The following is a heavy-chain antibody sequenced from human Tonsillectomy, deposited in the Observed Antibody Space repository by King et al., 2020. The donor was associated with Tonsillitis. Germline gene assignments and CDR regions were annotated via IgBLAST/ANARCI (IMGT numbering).Heavy chain of an antibody. CDR2: ISYDGSNK. CDR3: AKGYDSSGHYSEYFDL. CDR1: GFTFSSYG. Sequence: VQLVESGGGVVQPGRSLRLSCAASGFTFSSYGMHWVRQAPGKGLEWVAVISYDGSNKYYADSVKGRFTISRDNSKNTLYLQMPSLRAEDTAVYYCAKGYDSSGHYSEYFDLWGRGTLVSVSS. J-gene: IGHJ2*01. D-gene: IGHD3-22*01. V-gene: IGHV3-30*18.